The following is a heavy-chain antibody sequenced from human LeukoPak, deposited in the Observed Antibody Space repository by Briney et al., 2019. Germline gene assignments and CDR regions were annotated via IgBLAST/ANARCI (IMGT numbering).Heavy chain of an antibody. CDR3: ARAKTTVSPIDY. CDR1: GFIFSGYA. Sequence: QPGGSLRLSCAASGFIFSGYALHWVRQAPGKGLEHVSAIVGDGGTTYYADSVKGRFTISRDNSRNTLYLQMGSLRAEDMAVYYCARAKTTVSPIDYWGQGTLVTVSS. D-gene: IGHD4-17*01. CDR2: IVGDGGTT. J-gene: IGHJ4*02. V-gene: IGHV3-64*02.